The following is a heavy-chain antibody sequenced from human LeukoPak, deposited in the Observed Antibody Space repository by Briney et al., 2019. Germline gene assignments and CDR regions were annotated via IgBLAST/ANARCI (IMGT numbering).Heavy chain of an antibody. CDR2: ISGSGGST. CDR3: AKGRAGIDY. J-gene: IGHJ4*02. Sequence: GGSLRLSCAASGFTLRDYPMSWGRPAPGEGLEWVSDISGSGGSTYYAVSVKGRFTISRDNSKNTLYVQMNSLRAEDTDVYYCAKGRAGIDYWGQGTLVIVSS. D-gene: IGHD6-19*01. V-gene: IGHV3-23*01. CDR1: GFTLRDYP.